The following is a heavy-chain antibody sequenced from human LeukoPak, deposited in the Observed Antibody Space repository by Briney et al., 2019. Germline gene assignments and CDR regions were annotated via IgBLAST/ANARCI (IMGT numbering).Heavy chain of an antibody. Sequence: GGSLRLSCAASGFTFSSYGMHWVRQAPGKGLEWVAVISYDGSNKYYADSGKGRFTISRDNSKNTLYLQMNSLRAEDTAVYYCAKDMGKGYSSSWYFDYWGQGTLVTVSS. CDR3: AKDMGKGYSSSWYFDY. D-gene: IGHD6-13*01. CDR2: ISYDGSNK. V-gene: IGHV3-30*18. J-gene: IGHJ4*02. CDR1: GFTFSSYG.